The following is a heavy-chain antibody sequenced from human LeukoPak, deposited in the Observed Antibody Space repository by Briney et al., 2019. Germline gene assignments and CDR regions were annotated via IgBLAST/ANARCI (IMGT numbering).Heavy chain of an antibody. J-gene: IGHJ4*02. CDR3: SRDATGDH. Sequence: GGSLRLSCAASGFSFSSSAMSWVRQAPGKGLEWVGRSRNRAKSYTTDYAASVKGRFTISRDDSKSTLYLQMNSLETEDTAVYYCSRDATGDHWGQGTLVSVSS. V-gene: IGHV3-72*01. CDR2: SRNRAKSYTT. CDR1: GFSFSSSA.